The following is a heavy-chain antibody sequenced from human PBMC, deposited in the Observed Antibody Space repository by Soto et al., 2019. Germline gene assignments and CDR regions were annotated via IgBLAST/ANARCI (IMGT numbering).Heavy chain of an antibody. V-gene: IGHV3-74*01. CDR2: LNSDGRST. D-gene: IGHD6-13*01. CDR3: ERESSSWSFDF. Sequence: PGGSLRLSCAASGFTFSSHWMHWVRQAPGKGLVWVARLNSDGRSTSYAGSVKGRFTISRDNAKNTLYLQMNDLRVEDTAVYYCERESSSWSFDFWGQGTLVTVSS. CDR1: GFTFSSHW. J-gene: IGHJ4*02.